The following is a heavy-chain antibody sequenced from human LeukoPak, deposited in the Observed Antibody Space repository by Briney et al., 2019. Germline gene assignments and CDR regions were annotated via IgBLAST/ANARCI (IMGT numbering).Heavy chain of an antibody. Sequence: GSSVKVSCKASGGTFSSYAISWVRQAPGQGLEWMGRIIPIFGTANYAQKFQGRVTITTDESTSTAYMELSSLRSEDTAVYYCARSGFTMVRGVIPPLDYWGQGTLVTVSS. D-gene: IGHD3-10*01. CDR2: IIPIFGTA. J-gene: IGHJ4*02. V-gene: IGHV1-69*05. CDR3: ARSGFTMVRGVIPPLDY. CDR1: GGTFSSYA.